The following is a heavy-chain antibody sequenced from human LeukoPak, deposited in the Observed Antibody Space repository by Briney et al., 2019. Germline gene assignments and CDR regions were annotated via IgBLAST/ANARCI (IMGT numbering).Heavy chain of an antibody. CDR1: GFTFSSYG. CDR3: AVLWERWSGIVGAIPLDY. V-gene: IGHV3-30*03. CDR2: ISYDGSNK. Sequence: GGSLRLSCAASGFTFSSYGMHWGREAPGKGLEWGAVISYDGSNKYYADSVKGRFTISRDNSKNTLYLQMNSLRAEDTAVYYCAVLWERWSGIVGAIPLDYWGQGTLVTVSS. D-gene: IGHD1-26*01. J-gene: IGHJ4*02.